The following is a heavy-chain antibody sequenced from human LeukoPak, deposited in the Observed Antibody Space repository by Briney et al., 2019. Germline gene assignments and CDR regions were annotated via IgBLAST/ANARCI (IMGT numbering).Heavy chain of an antibody. CDR3: ARDPATPLVGATSHYWFDP. CDR2: INPNSGGT. Sequence: ASVKVSRKASGYTFTGYYMHWVRQAPGQGLEWMGWINPNSGGTNYAQKFQGRVTMTRDTSISTAYMELSRLRSDDTAVYYCARDPATPLVGATSHYWFDPWGQGTLVTVSS. D-gene: IGHD1-26*01. CDR1: GYTFTGYY. J-gene: IGHJ5*02. V-gene: IGHV1-2*02.